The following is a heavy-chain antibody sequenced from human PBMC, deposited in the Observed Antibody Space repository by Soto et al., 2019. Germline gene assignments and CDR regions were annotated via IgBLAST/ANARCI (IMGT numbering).Heavy chain of an antibody. CDR1: GFTFGDYA. CDR2: IRSKAYGGTT. J-gene: IGHJ4*02. CDR3: TRGGRGYYDSSGYYVRGPRSSYYFDY. D-gene: IGHD3-22*01. V-gene: IGHV3-49*03. Sequence: GGSLRLSCTASGFTFGDYAMSWFRQAPGKGLEWVGFIRSKAYGGTTEYAASVKGRFTISREDSKSIAYLQMNSLKTEDTAVYYCTRGGRGYYDSSGYYVRGPRSSYYFDYWGQGTLVTVSS.